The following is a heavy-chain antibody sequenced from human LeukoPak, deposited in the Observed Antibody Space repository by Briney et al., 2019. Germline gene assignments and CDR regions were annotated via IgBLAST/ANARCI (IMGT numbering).Heavy chain of an antibody. CDR2: IYYRGST. V-gene: IGHV4-59*08. Sequence: SETLSLTCTVSGGSISSYYWSWIRQPPGKGLEWIGYIYYRGSTNYTPSLKSRVTISVDTSKNQFSLKLSSVTAADTAVYYCARMITVVTPVSWFDPWGQGTLVTVSS. CDR3: ARMITVVTPVSWFDP. D-gene: IGHD3-16*01. J-gene: IGHJ5*02. CDR1: GGSISSYY.